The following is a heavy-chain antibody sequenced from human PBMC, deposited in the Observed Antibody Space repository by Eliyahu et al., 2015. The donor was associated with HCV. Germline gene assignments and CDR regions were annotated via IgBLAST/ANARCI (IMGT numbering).Heavy chain of an antibody. CDR2: IKCDSGGT. CDR3: ARQHADNTYFDP. V-gene: IGHV1-2*02. CDR1: GXTFTGYY. J-gene: IGHJ5*02. D-gene: IGHD2-2*01. Sequence: QVQLVQSGAEVKKPGASVKVSCKASGXTFTGYYLPWVRQAPGQGLEWMGWIKCDSGGTNYAENFQGRVTMTRDTSISTAYMELSRLTSDDTAVYYCARQHADNTYFDPWGQGTLVTVSS.